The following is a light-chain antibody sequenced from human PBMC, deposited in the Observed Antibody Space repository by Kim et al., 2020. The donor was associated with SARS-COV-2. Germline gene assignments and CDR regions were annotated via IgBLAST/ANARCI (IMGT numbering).Light chain of an antibody. CDR3: QEYGSSPVYN. V-gene: IGKV3-20*01. J-gene: IGKJ2*01. CDR1: QFVSSSY. CDR2: GAY. Sequence: ESVLTQSPGTLSLSPGERATLSCRASQFVSSSYLAWYQQKPGQAPRLLIYGAYNRATGTPDRFSGSGSGTDFTLTISRLEPEDFAVYYCQEYGSSPVYNFGQGTKLEI.